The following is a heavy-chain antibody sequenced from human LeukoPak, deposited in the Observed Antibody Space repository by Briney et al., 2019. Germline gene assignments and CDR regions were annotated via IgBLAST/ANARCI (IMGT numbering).Heavy chain of an antibody. D-gene: IGHD3-22*01. Sequence: PGGSLRLSCVTSGFTFSSYGMRWVRQAPGKGLEWVAFIRYDGNNKYYADSVKGRFTISRDNSKNTLYLQMNSLRAEDTAVYYCAKRNYYDTSGQIYYLDHWGQGTLVTVSS. CDR2: IRYDGNNK. CDR1: GFTFSSYG. V-gene: IGHV3-30*02. J-gene: IGHJ4*02. CDR3: AKRNYYDTSGQIYYLDH.